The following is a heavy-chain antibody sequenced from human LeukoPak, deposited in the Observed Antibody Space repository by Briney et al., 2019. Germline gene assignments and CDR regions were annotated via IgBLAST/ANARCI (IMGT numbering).Heavy chain of an antibody. V-gene: IGHV4-61*02. CDR2: IYTSGST. Sequence: SETLSLTCTVSGGSISSSSYYWSWIRQPAGKGLEWIGRIYTSGSTNYNPSLKSRVTISVDTSKNQFSLKLSSVTAADTAVYYCARARLSLWLPDHWGQGTLVTVSS. CDR1: GGSISSSSYY. D-gene: IGHD5-18*01. CDR3: ARARLSLWLPDH. J-gene: IGHJ4*02.